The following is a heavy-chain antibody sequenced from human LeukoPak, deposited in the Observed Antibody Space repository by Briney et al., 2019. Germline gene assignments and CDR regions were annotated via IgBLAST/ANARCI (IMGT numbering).Heavy chain of an antibody. CDR2: ISSSSSTI. V-gene: IGHV3-48*01. Sequence: AGGSLRLSCAASGFTFSSYSMNWVRQAPGKGLEWVSYISSSSSTIYYADSVKGRFTISRDNAKNSLYLQMNSLRAEDTAVYYCARDDGSSWYNFDHWGQGTLVTVSS. CDR3: ARDDGSSWYNFDH. CDR1: GFTFSSYS. J-gene: IGHJ4*02. D-gene: IGHD6-13*01.